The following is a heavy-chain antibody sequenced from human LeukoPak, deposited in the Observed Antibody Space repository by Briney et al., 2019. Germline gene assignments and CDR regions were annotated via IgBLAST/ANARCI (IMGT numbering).Heavy chain of an antibody. CDR1: GFTFSSYA. CDR2: ISGSGDRT. D-gene: IGHD6-19*01. V-gene: IGHV3-23*01. Sequence: PGGSLRLSCAASGFTFSSYAMSWVRQAPGKGLEWVPGISGSGDRTHDADSVKGRFTISRDNSKNTVYLQMNGLRADDTAVYYCAKERSSGWPFDYWGQGTLVTVSS. J-gene: IGHJ4*02. CDR3: AKERSSGWPFDY.